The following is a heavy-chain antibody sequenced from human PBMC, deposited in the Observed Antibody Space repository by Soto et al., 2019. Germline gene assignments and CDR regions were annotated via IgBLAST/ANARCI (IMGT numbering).Heavy chain of an antibody. Sequence: GWSLRLSCAASGFTFSSYALSWVRQAPGKGLEWVSVISGRGDSTHYADSVKGRFTMSRDNSKNTLYLQMGSLRAEDTAVYYCAKGTAEYCSGSTCYPLDYWGQGTLVTVSS. J-gene: IGHJ4*02. CDR1: GFTFSSYA. D-gene: IGHD2-15*01. V-gene: IGHV3-23*01. CDR3: AKGTAEYCSGSTCYPLDY. CDR2: ISGRGDST.